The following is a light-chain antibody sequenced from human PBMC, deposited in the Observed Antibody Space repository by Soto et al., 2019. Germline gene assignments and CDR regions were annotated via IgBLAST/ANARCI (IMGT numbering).Light chain of an antibody. CDR3: AAWDDSLSGWV. CDR1: SSNIGSNY. CDR2: RNN. V-gene: IGLV1-47*01. J-gene: IGLJ3*02. Sequence: QSALTQPPSASGTPGHRVTISCSGSSSNIGSNYVYWYQQLPGTAPKLLIYRNNQRPSGVPDRVSGSKPGTSASLAISGLRSEDEADYYCAAWDDSLSGWVFGGGTKLTV.